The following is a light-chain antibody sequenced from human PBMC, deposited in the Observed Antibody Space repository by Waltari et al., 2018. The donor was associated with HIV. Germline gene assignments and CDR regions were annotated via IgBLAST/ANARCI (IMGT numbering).Light chain of an antibody. CDR1: SRDAGGYEY. V-gene: IGLV2-8*01. Sequence: QSALTQPPSASGSLGQSVTISCTGTSRDAGGYEYVSWYQHHPDKAPKLIIYEVNKRPSGVPDRFSGSKSDNTASLTVAGLQDDDEAHYYCASYGDTNRVLFGGGTRVTVL. CDR3: ASYGDTNRVL. J-gene: IGLJ6*01. CDR2: EVN.